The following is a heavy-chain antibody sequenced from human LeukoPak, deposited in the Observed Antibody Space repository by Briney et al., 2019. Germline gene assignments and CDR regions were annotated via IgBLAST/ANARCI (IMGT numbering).Heavy chain of an antibody. Sequence: GGSLRLSCAASGFTFSSYWMSWVRQAPGKGLEWVSAISGSGGSTYYADSVKGRFTISRDNSKNTLYLQMNSLRAEDTAVYYCAKDPGINTVADAFDIWGQGTMVTVSS. J-gene: IGHJ3*02. V-gene: IGHV3-23*01. CDR1: GFTFSSYW. D-gene: IGHD3-22*01. CDR2: ISGSGGST. CDR3: AKDPGINTVADAFDI.